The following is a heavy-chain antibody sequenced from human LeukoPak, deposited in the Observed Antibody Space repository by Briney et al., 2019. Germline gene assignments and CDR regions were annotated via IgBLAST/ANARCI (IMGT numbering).Heavy chain of an antibody. J-gene: IGHJ4*02. CDR2: IYYSGST. CDR3: ARSDLEYGDSSSFFDY. CDR1: GGSISSYY. V-gene: IGHV4-59*08. D-gene: IGHD4-17*01. Sequence: SGPLSLPFPVSGGSISSYYWSWIRQPPGKGLEWIGYIYYSGSTNYNPSLKSRVTISVDTSKNQFSLKLSSVTAADTAVYYCARSDLEYGDSSSFFDYWGQGTLVTVSS.